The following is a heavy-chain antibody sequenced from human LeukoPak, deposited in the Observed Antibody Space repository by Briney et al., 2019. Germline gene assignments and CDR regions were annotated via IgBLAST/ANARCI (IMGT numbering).Heavy chain of an antibody. CDR2: INQDGTEK. CDR3: AFITVAGSGGDY. V-gene: IGHV3-7*03. J-gene: IGHJ4*02. D-gene: IGHD6-19*01. CDR1: GFTFSSYW. Sequence: GGSLRLSCAASGFTFSSYWMSWVRQAPGEGLEWVAKINQDGTEKAYVDSVRGRFTISRDNSKNTLYLQMNSLRAEDTAVYYCAFITVAGSGGDYWGQGTLVTVSS.